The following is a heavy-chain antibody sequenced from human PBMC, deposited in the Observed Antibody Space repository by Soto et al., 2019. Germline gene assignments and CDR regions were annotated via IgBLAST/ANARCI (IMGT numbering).Heavy chain of an antibody. J-gene: IGHJ6*02. CDR2: ISSSSSTI. CDR1: GFTFSSYS. CDR3: ARDRVEQQWLDQWVCYGMDV. Sequence: HPGGSLRLSXAASGFTFSSYSMNWVRQAPGKGLEWVSYISSSSSTIYYADSVKGRFTISRDNAKNSLYLQMNSLRDEDTAVYYCARDRVEQQWLDQWVCYGMDVWGQGTTVTVSS. V-gene: IGHV3-48*02. D-gene: IGHD6-19*01.